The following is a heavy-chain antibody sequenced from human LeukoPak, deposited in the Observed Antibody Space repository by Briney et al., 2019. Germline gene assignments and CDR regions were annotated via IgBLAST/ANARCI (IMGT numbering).Heavy chain of an antibody. D-gene: IGHD4-17*01. CDR3: AKGRGTAVTSAANY. J-gene: IGHJ4*02. CDR1: GFSFSSYA. CDR2: ISGSGDNT. Sequence: GGSLRLSCVATGFSFSSYAMSWVRQAPGKGLEWVSSISGSGDNTCYADSVKDRFSISRDNSKTTVSLQMNSLRAEDTAVYYCAKGRGTAVTSAANYWGQGTLVTVSS. V-gene: IGHV3-23*01.